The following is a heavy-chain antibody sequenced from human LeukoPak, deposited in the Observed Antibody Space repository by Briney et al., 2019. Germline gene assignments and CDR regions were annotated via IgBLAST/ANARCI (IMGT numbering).Heavy chain of an antibody. V-gene: IGHV3-11*01. D-gene: IGHD6-6*01. CDR1: GFTFSDYY. Sequence: PGGSLRLSCAASGFTFSDYYMSWIRQAPGKGLEWVSYISSSGSTIYYADSVKGRFTISRDNAKNSLYLQMNSLRAEDTALYYCAKDQFSLPYSSSSGGNWFDPWGQGTLVTVSS. CDR2: ISSSGSTI. J-gene: IGHJ5*02. CDR3: AKDQFSLPYSSSSGGNWFDP.